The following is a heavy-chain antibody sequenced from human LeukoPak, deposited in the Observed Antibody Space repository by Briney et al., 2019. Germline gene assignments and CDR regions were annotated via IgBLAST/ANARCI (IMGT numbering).Heavy chain of an antibody. J-gene: IGHJ4*02. D-gene: IGHD7-27*01. V-gene: IGHV3-23*01. CDR1: GFTFSSYA. CDR2: ISGSGGST. Sequence: GGSLRLSCAASGFTFSSYAMSWVRQAPGKGLEWVSAISGSGGSTYYADSVKGRFTISRDNSKSTLYLQMNSLRAEDTAVYYCAKAPSDWGRLDYWGQGTLVTVSS. CDR3: AKAPSDWGRLDY.